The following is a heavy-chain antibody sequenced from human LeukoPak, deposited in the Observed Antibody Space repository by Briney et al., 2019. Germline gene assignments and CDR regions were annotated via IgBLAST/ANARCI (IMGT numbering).Heavy chain of an antibody. CDR3: ARGKRTAYAFDI. J-gene: IGHJ3*02. Sequence: SETLSLTCAVYGGSFSGYYWSWIRPPPGKGLEWIGEINHSGSTNYNPSLKSRVTISVDTPKNQFSLKLSSVTAADTAVYYCARGKRTAYAFDIWGQGTMVTVSS. D-gene: IGHD2-21*01. CDR2: INHSGST. CDR1: GGSFSGYY. V-gene: IGHV4-34*01.